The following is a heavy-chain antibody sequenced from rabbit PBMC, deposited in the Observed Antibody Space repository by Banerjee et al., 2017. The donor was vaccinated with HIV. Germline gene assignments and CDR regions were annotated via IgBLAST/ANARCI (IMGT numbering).Heavy chain of an antibody. CDR2: IDPVFDST. CDR3: VRGGYYSSGWHL. V-gene: IGHV1S7*01. D-gene: IGHD4-1*01. J-gene: IGHJ6*01. CDR1: GFDASDYY. Sequence: QLVESGGGLVQPGGSLKVSCTVSGFDASDYYMSWVRQAPGKGLEWIGYIDPVFDSTYYANWVNGRFTISSHNAQNTVSLQLNSLTDSDTATYFCVRGGYYSSGWHLWGQGTLVTVS.